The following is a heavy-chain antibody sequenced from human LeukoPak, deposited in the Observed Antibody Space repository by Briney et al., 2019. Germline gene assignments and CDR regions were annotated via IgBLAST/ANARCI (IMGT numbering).Heavy chain of an antibody. CDR2: ISAYNGNT. CDR3: ARGGRITMVRGSLRWFDP. J-gene: IGHJ5*02. V-gene: IGHV1-18*01. D-gene: IGHD3-10*01. CDR1: GYTFTSYG. Sequence: ASVKVSCKASGYTFTSYGISWVRQAPGQGLEWMGWISAYNGNTNYAQKLQGRVTMTRDTSISTAYMELSRLRSDDTAVYYCARGGRITMVRGSLRWFDPWGQGTLVTVSS.